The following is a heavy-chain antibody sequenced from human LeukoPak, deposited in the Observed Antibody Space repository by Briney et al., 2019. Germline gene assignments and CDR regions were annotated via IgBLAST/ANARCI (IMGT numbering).Heavy chain of an antibody. D-gene: IGHD2-2*01. Sequence: AGGSLRLSCAASGFTFSSYSMNWVRQAPGKGLEWVSYISSSGSTIYYADSVKGRFTISRDNAKNSLYLQMNSLGAEDTAVYYCARDIVVVPAASIRGWFDPWGQGTLVTVSS. V-gene: IGHV3-48*04. CDR2: ISSSGSTI. CDR3: ARDIVVVPAASIRGWFDP. J-gene: IGHJ5*02. CDR1: GFTFSSYS.